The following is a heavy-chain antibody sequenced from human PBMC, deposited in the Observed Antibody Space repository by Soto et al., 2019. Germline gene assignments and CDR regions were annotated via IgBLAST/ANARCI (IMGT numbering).Heavy chain of an antibody. V-gene: IGHV4-34*01. J-gene: IGHJ6*03. CDR1: GGSFSGYY. CDR3: ARGVVVPVYYYYYMDV. D-gene: IGHD2-2*01. Sequence: ASETLSLTCAVYGGSFSGYYWSWIRQPPGKGLERIGEINHSGSTNYNPSLKSRVTISVDTSKNQFSLKLSSVTAADTAVYYCARGVVVPVYYYYYMDVWGKGTTVTVSS. CDR2: INHSGST.